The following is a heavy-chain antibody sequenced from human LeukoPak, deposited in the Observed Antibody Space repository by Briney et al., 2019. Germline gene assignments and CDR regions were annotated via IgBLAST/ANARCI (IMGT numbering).Heavy chain of an antibody. J-gene: IGHJ4*02. V-gene: IGHV4-59*01. CDR1: GFTFSSYA. CDR3: ARDRTPIDY. Sequence: PGGSLRLSCAASGFTFSSYAMSWIRQPPGKGLEWIGYIYYSGSTNYNPSLKSRVTISVDTSKNQFSLKLSSVTAADTAVYYCARDRTPIDYWGQGTLVTVSS. CDR2: IYYSGST.